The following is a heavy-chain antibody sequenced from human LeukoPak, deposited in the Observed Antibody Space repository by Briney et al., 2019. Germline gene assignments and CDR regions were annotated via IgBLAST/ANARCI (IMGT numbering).Heavy chain of an antibody. CDR3: ARDPYGDYQTY. CDR2: ISNSGSHI. D-gene: IGHD4-17*01. J-gene: IGHJ4*02. Sequence: GGSLRLSCVASGFTIAGYGMNWVRQAPGKGLQWVSSISNSGSHIFYADSVKDRFTISRDNSKNTLYLQMNSLRAEDTAVYYCARDPYGDYQTYWGQGTLVTVSS. CDR1: GFTIAGYG. V-gene: IGHV3-21*04.